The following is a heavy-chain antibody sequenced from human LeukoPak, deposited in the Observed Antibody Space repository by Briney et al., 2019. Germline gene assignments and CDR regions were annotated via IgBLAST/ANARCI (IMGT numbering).Heavy chain of an antibody. CDR2: LFAYNDNT. D-gene: IGHD5-18*01. CDR3: ARARYSYGFLLGIDRTNYMDV. CDR1: GYKFTRCG. V-gene: IGHV1-18*01. Sequence: ASVKVSCKASGYKFTRCGISWVRQDAGQVLVWMGCLFAYNDNTNYAQKLQGRVTMTTDTSTSTAYMELRSLRSDDTAVYYCARARYSYGFLLGIDRTNYMDVWGKGTTVTVSS. J-gene: IGHJ6*03.